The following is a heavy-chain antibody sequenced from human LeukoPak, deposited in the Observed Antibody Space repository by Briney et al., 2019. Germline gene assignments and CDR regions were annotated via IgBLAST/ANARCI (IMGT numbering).Heavy chain of an antibody. CDR3: VKIDGSGSYYPSYY. Sequence: GGSLRLSCAASGFTFRTSCMDWVRQAPGKGLEWVAVISFDGSNKYYADSVKGRFTISRDNSKNTLYLQMNSLRAEDTAVYYCVKIDGSGSYYPSYYWAQGTLVTVSS. CDR1: GFTFRTSC. CDR2: ISFDGSNK. V-gene: IGHV3-30*18. D-gene: IGHD3-10*01. J-gene: IGHJ4*02.